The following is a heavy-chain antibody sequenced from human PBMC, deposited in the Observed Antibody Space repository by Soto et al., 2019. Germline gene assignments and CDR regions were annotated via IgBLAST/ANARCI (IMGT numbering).Heavy chain of an antibody. CDR3: ARVSRYCISTSCYEGYYYGMDV. CDR1: GGSISSSNW. CDR2: IYHSGST. D-gene: IGHD2-2*01. J-gene: IGHJ6*02. V-gene: IGHV4-4*02. Sequence: PSETLSLTCAVSGGSISSSNWWSWVRQPPGKGLEWIGEIYHSGSTNYNPSLKSRVTISVDKSKNQFSLKLSSVTAADTAVYYCARVSRYCISTSCYEGYYYGMDVWGQGTTVTVSS.